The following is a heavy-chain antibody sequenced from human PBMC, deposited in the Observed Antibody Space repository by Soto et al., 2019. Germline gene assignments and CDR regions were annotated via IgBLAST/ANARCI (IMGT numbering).Heavy chain of an antibody. J-gene: IGHJ6*02. CDR2: ISAYNGNT. Sequence: QVQLVQSGAEVKKPGASVKVSCKASGYTFTRYGISWVRQAPGQELEWMGWISAYNGNTKYAQKLQGRVTMTTDTSPSTGYMELESLRSDDTAVYYCAGDAVDSRGYYPYYYYGMDVWGQGTTVTVS. V-gene: IGHV1-18*01. CDR3: AGDAVDSRGYYPYYYYGMDV. D-gene: IGHD3-22*01. CDR1: GYTFTRYG.